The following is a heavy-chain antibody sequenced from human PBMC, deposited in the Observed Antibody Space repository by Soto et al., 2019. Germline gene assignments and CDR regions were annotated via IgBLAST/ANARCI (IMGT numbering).Heavy chain of an antibody. Sequence: SGPTLVNPTQTLTLTCTFSGFSLSTSGVGVGWIRQPPGKALEWLALIYWNDDKRYSPSLKSRLTITKDTSKNQVVLTMTNMDPVDTATYYCAHRLGYCSSTSCYAGATFDYWGQGTLVTVSS. V-gene: IGHV2-5*01. CDR2: IYWNDDK. CDR1: GFSLSTSGVG. CDR3: AHRLGYCSSTSCYAGATFDY. J-gene: IGHJ4*02. D-gene: IGHD2-2*01.